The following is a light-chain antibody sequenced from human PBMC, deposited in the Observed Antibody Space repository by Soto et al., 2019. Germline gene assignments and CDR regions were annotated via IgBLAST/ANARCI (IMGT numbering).Light chain of an antibody. CDR3: QQSYDPPFT. Sequence: DIQMTQSPSDMSASVGDRVTITCRASQDISNFLVWFQQRPGKVPKRLMYSANRLQSGVPSRFSGSGSGTDFTLTISSLQPEDFATYYCQQSYDPPFTFGPGTKV. V-gene: IGKV1-17*03. CDR1: QDISNF. CDR2: SAN. J-gene: IGKJ3*01.